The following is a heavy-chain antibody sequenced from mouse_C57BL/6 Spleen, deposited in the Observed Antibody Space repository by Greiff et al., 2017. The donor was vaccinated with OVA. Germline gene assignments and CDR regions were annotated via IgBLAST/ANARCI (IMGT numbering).Heavy chain of an antibody. CDR1: GYSFTDYN. CDR2: INPNYGTT. V-gene: IGHV1-39*01. J-gene: IGHJ4*01. Sequence: VQLQQSGPELVKPGASVKISCTASGYSFTDYNMNWVKQSNGKSLEWIGVINPNYGTTSYNQKFKGKATLTVDQSTSTAYLQLNSLTSEDSAVYYCASLQYYAMDYWGQGTSVTVSS. CDR3: ASLQYYAMDY.